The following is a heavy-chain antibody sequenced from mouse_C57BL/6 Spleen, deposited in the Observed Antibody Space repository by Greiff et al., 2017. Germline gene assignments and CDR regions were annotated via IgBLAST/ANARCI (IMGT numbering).Heavy chain of an antibody. V-gene: IGHV1-7*01. CDR3: AREGYGNYREFAY. CDR1: GYTFTSYW. D-gene: IGHD2-1*01. J-gene: IGHJ3*01. Sequence: VQLQQSGAELAKPGASVKLSCKASGYTFTSYWMHWVKQRPGRGLEWIGYINPSSGYTKYNQKFKDKATLTADKSSSTAYMQLSSLTYEDSAVYYCAREGYGNYREFAYWGQGALVTVSA. CDR2: INPSSGYT.